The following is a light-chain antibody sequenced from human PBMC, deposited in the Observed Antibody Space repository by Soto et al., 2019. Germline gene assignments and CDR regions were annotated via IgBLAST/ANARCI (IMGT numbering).Light chain of an antibody. CDR2: KSS. CDR3: QNYNSYSEA. Sequence: DIQMTQSPSTLSGSVGDRVTITCRASQTISSWLAWYQQKPGKAPKLLIYKSSTFKSGVPSRFSGSGSGTEFPLTISSLQPDDFSTYYCQNYNSYSEAFGQGTKVELK. J-gene: IGKJ1*01. CDR1: QTISSW. V-gene: IGKV1-5*03.